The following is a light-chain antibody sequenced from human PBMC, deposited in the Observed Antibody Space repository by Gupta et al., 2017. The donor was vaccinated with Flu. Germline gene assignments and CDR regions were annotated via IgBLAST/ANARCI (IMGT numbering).Light chain of an antibody. Sequence: PSSLSASTGDRVTITCRASQGISSYLAWYQQKPGKAPKLLIYAASTLQSGVPSRFSGSGSGTDFTLTISCLQSEDFATYYCQQYYSYSLTFGGGTKVEIK. CDR2: AAS. V-gene: IGKV1-8*01. J-gene: IGKJ4*01. CDR3: QQYYSYSLT. CDR1: QGISSY.